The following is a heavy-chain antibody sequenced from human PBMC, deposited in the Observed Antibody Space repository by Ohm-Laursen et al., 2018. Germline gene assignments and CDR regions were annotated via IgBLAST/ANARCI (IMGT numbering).Heavy chain of an antibody. J-gene: IGHJ4*02. CDR2: LSGSGDTT. Sequence: SLRLSCSASGFTFRWYAMSWVRQAPGKGLEWVSALSGSGDTTDYADSVEGRFTISRDNSQNMLYLQMNSLRAEDTAVYYCAKAHLKNLDYWGQGSLVTVSS. V-gene: IGHV3-23*01. D-gene: IGHD1-14*01. CDR3: AKAHLKNLDY. CDR1: GFTFRWYA.